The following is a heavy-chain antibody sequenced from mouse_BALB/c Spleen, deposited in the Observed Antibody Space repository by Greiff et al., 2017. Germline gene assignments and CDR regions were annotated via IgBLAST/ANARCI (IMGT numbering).Heavy chain of an antibody. Sequence: VQLKESGPSLVKPSQTLSLTCSVTGYSITSGYYWNWIRQFPGNKLEWMGYISYDGSNNYNPSLKNRISITRDTSKNQFFLKLNSVTTEDTATYYCARNLAMDYWGQGTSVTVSS. CDR3: ARNLAMDY. CDR1: GYSITSGYY. J-gene: IGHJ4*01. V-gene: IGHV3-6*02. CDR2: ISYDGSN.